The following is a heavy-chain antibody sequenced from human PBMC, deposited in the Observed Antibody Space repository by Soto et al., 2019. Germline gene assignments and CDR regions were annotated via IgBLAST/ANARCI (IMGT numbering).Heavy chain of an antibody. D-gene: IGHD3-9*01. CDR2: IYDSGSP. CDR1: GGSISVYY. Sequence: SETLSLTCTISGGSISVYYWSWIRQSPGQGLEWIGYIYDSGSPYYNPSLKTRVTISADTSKNQISLKLTSATAADTAVYFWARGVGSSPPRYWGRRTRVTVAS. CDR3: ARGVGSSPPRY. J-gene: IGHJ4*02. V-gene: IGHV4-59*01.